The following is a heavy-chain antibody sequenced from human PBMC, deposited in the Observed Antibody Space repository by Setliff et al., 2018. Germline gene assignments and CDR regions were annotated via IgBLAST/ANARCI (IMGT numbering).Heavy chain of an antibody. Sequence: PSETLSLTCTFYGGPFSDYYWGWVRQTPGKGLEWIAEINPSGTTNYIPSLKSRLTISVDTSKRQFSLKLISVTAADTAVYYCRFWSYVYKNDYWAQGTLVTLSS. CDR1: GGPFSDYY. CDR3: RFWSYVYKNDY. V-gene: IGHV4-34*01. D-gene: IGHD3-16*01. CDR2: INPSGTT. J-gene: IGHJ4*02.